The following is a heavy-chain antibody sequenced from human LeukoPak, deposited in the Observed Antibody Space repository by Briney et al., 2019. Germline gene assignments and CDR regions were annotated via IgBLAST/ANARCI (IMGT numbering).Heavy chain of an antibody. D-gene: IGHD3-22*01. V-gene: IGHV4-38-2*01. CDR2: IYYSGST. J-gene: IGHJ3*01. Sequence: GSLRLSCAASGFTFSSYAMSWVRQAPGKGLEWIGSIYYSGSTYYNPSLKSRVTISVDTSKNQFSLKLSPVTAADTAVYYCAKSTYYYDTFVNAFDLWGQGTVVTVSS. CDR3: AKSTYYYDTFVNAFDL. CDR1: GFTFSSYA.